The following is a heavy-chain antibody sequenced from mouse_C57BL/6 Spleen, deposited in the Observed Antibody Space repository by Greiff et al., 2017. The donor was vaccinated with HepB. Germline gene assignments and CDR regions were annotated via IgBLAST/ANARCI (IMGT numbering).Heavy chain of an antibody. Sequence: QVQLQQPGAELVKPGASVKLSCKASGYTFTSYWMHWVKQRPGQGLEWIGMIHPNSGSTNYNEKFKSKATLTVDKSSSTACMQLSSLTSEDSAVYYCASYDSAWFAYWGQGTLVTVSA. CDR1: GYTFTSYW. CDR3: ASYDSAWFAY. CDR2: IHPNSGST. J-gene: IGHJ3*01. D-gene: IGHD2-4*01. V-gene: IGHV1-64*01.